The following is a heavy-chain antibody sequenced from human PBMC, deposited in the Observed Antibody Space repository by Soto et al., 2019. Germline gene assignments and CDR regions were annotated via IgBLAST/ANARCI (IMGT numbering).Heavy chain of an antibody. CDR3: ARDCLTGDPREAFDC. V-gene: IGHV3-21*01. D-gene: IGHD7-27*01. CDR1: GFTFGAYS. Sequence: EVQLVESGGGLVNPGESLRLSCAASGFTFGAYSLSWVRQAPGKGLEWVSSIYPSGTDIHYADSVEGRFTISRDNARSSLYLQMISLRVDDMAVYYCARDCLTGDPREAFDCWGQGTLVTVSS. CDR2: IYPSGTDI. J-gene: IGHJ4*02.